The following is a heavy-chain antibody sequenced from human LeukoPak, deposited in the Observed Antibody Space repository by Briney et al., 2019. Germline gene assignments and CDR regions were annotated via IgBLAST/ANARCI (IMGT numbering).Heavy chain of an antibody. D-gene: IGHD4-17*01. CDR1: GFTFDDYA. Sequence: PGGSLRLSCAASGFTFDDYAMHWVRQAPGKGLGWVSGISWNSGSIGYADSVKGRSTISRDNAKNSLYLQMNSLRAEDMALYYCARRGPVTSAGAFDIWGQGTMVTVSS. CDR2: ISWNSGSI. CDR3: ARRGPVTSAGAFDI. J-gene: IGHJ3*02. V-gene: IGHV3-9*03.